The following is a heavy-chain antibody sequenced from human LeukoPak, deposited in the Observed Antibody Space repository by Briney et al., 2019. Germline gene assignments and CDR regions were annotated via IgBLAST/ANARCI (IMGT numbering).Heavy chain of an antibody. D-gene: IGHD2-15*01. CDR1: GYTFTSYY. V-gene: IGHV1-46*01. CDR3: ARDSGIISGSFDY. Sequence: VASVKASCKASGYTFTSYYMHWVRQAPGQGLEWMGIINPSGGSTSYAQKFQGRVTMTRDTSTSTVCMELSSLRSGDTAVYYCARDSGIISGSFDYWGQGTLVTVSS. J-gene: IGHJ4*02. CDR2: INPSGGST.